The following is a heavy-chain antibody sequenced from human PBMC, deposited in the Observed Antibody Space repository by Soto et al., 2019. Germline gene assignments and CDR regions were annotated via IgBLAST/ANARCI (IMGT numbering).Heavy chain of an antibody. CDR2: IKQDGSEK. CDR3: AKRRGAGGHFDY. J-gene: IGHJ4*02. V-gene: IGHV3-7*03. D-gene: IGHD2-15*01. CDR1: GFTFRSNW. Sequence: HPGGSLRLSCAASGFTFRSNWMSWVRQAPGKGLEWVANIKQDGSEKYYVDSVKGRFTISRDNAKNSLYLQMNSLTAEDTAVYFCAKRRGAGGHFDYWGQGALVTVSS.